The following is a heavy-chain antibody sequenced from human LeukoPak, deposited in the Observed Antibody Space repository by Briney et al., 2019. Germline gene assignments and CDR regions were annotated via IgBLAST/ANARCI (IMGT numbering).Heavy chain of an antibody. D-gene: IGHD3-22*01. V-gene: IGHV3-23*01. CDR3: AKRGVVIRVILVGFHKEAYYFDS. Sequence: GGSLRLSCAVSGLTVSNYGMSWVRQAPGKGLEWVAGISGGGGGTNYADSVKGRFTISRDNSKNTLYLQMNSLRAEDTAVYFCAKRGVVIRVILVGFHKEAYYFDSWGQGALVTVSS. CDR1: GLTVSNYG. J-gene: IGHJ4*02. CDR2: ISGGGGGT.